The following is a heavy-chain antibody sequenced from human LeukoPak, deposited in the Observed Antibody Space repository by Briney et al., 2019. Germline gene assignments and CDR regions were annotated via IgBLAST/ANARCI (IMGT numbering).Heavy chain of an antibody. Sequence: PSETLSLTCTVSGGSISSYYWSWIRQPAGKGLEWIGRIYTSGSTNYNPSLKSRVTMSVDTSKNQFSLKLSSVTAADTAVYYCARGGDCSSTSCHADGFDYWGQGTLVTVSS. V-gene: IGHV4-4*07. J-gene: IGHJ4*02. D-gene: IGHD2-2*01. CDR2: IYTSGST. CDR3: ARGGDCSSTSCHADGFDY. CDR1: GGSISSYY.